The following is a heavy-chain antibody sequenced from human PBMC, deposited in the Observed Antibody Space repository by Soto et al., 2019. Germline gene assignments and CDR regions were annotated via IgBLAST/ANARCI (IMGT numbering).Heavy chain of an antibody. D-gene: IGHD6-13*01. J-gene: IGHJ1*01. CDR1: GFTFSNFD. CDR2: ISTSGGTT. CDR3: ATGTAAPAH. Sequence: EVKLLESGGGLVQPGGSLRLSCAASGFTFSNFDMSWVRQAPGKGLEWVSGISTSGGTTYYADCVKGRFTSSRDNSKNTLYLQMTSLSADDTAVYYCATGTAAPAHWGQGTLVTVSS. V-gene: IGHV3-23*01.